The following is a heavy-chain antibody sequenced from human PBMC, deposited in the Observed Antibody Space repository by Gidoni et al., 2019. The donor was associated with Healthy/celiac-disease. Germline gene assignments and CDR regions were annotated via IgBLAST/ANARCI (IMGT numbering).Heavy chain of an antibody. CDR2: ISGSAGST. V-gene: IGHV3-23*01. CDR1: GFTFCSYA. J-gene: IGHJ4*02. CDR3: AKAPGLDY. Sequence: VQLLESGGGLVQPGGSLRLSFAASGFTFCSYAMRWVRQAPGKGLEWVSAISGSAGSTYYADSVKGRFTISRDNSKNTLYLQMNSLRAEDTAVYYCAKAPGLDYWGQGTLVTVSS.